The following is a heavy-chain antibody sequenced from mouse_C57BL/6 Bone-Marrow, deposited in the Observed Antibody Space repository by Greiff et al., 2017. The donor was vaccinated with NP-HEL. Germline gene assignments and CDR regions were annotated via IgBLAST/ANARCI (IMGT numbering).Heavy chain of an antibody. CDR2: IRLKSDNYAT. V-gene: IGHV6-3*01. D-gene: IGHD1-1*01. CDR1: GFTFSNYW. CDR3: TVTVYYYGSSPYYYAMDY. Sequence: EVQLQESGGGLVQPGGSMKLSCVASGFTFSNYWMNWVRQSPEKGLEWVAQIRLKSDNYATHYAESVKGRFTISRDDSKSSVYLQMNNLRAEDTGIYYCTVTVYYYGSSPYYYAMDYWGQGTSVTVSS. J-gene: IGHJ4*01.